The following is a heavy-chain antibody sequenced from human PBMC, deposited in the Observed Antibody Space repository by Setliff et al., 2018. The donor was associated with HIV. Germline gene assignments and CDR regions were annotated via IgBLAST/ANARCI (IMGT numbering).Heavy chain of an antibody. CDR1: GITFIKAW. Sequence: GGSLRLSCEVSGITFIKAWMSWVRQAPGKGLEWVARIKSKTDGGTVDYAAAVSGRFIISRDDSKNTLYLEINSLKIEDTAVYYCTADLPGGYSPYFDFWGRGTLVTVSS. CDR2: IKSKTDGGTV. V-gene: IGHV3-15*01. CDR3: TADLPGGYSPYFDF. D-gene: IGHD2-21*02. J-gene: IGHJ4*02.